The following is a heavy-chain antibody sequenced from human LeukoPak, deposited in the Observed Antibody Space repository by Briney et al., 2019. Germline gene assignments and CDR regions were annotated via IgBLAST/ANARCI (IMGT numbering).Heavy chain of an antibody. CDR2: IYYSGST. D-gene: IGHD3-3*01. Sequence: SETLSLTCTVSGGSISSYYWSWIRQPPGKGLEWIGYIYYSGSTNYNPSLKSRVTISVDTSKNQFSLKLSSVTAADTAVYYCARGLYDFWSGRRFGMDVWGQGTTVTVSS. CDR3: ARGLYDFWSGRRFGMDV. CDR1: GGSISSYY. V-gene: IGHV4-59*12. J-gene: IGHJ6*02.